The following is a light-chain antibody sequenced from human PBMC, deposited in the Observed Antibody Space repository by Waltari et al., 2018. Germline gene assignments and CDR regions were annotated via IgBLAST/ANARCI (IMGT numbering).Light chain of an antibody. CDR1: SGSVSTSYY. Sequence: QTVVTQETSFSVSPGGTVTLTCGLSSGSVSTSYYPSWYQQTPGQAPRTLIYSTNTRSSGCPDRFSGSILASKAALTITGAQADDESDYYCVLYMGSGIWVFGGGTKLTVL. CDR2: STN. J-gene: IGLJ3*02. CDR3: VLYMGSGIWV. V-gene: IGLV8-61*01.